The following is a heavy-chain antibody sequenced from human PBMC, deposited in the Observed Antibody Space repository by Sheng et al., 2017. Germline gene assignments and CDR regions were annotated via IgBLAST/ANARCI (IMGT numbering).Heavy chain of an antibody. D-gene: IGHD2-2*01. V-gene: IGHV3-7*05. CDR1: GFTFSNYW. J-gene: IGHJ5*02. Sequence: EVQLVESGGGLVQPGGSLRLSCAASGFTFSNYWMSWVRQAPGKGLEWVANIKQDGSEKNYVDSVKGRFTISRDNAKNSLYLQMNSLRAEDTAVYYCAREAGYCSGTSCYFWFDPWGQGTLVTVSS. CDR2: IKQDGSEK. CDR3: AREAGYCSGTSCYFWFDP.